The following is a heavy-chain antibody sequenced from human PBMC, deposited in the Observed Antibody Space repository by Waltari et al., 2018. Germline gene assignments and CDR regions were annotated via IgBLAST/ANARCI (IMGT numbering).Heavy chain of an antibody. D-gene: IGHD3-22*01. CDR3: ARGPPYRYYYDSSGYYYGRY. CDR1: GGSFSGYY. J-gene: IGHJ4*02. CDR2: INHSGST. Sequence: QVQLQQWGAGLLQPSETLSLTCAVYGGSFSGYYWGWIRQPPGKGLEWIGEINHSGSTNYNPSLKSRVTISVDTSKNQFSLKLSSVTAADTAVYYCARGPPYRYYYDSSGYYYGRYWGQGTLVTVSS. V-gene: IGHV4-34*01.